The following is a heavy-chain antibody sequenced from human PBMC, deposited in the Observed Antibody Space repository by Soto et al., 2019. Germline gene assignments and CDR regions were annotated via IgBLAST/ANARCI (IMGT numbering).Heavy chain of an antibody. Sequence: GESLKISCHGSGYSVASYWIGWVRQMPGKDLEWIGIIYPGDSDTRYSPSFQGQVTISADKSLRTAYLQWTSLKASDTALYYCARTRSFTLGFYYDGMDVWGQGTTVTVSS. D-gene: IGHD6-6*01. CDR3: ARTRSFTLGFYYDGMDV. CDR1: GYSVASYW. CDR2: IYPGDSDT. V-gene: IGHV5-51*01. J-gene: IGHJ6*02.